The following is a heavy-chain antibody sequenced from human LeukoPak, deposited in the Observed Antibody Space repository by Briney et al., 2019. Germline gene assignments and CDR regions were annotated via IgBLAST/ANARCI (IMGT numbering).Heavy chain of an antibody. Sequence: GGSLRLSCAASGFTFSSYWMSWVRQAPGKGLERVANIKQDGSEKYYVDSVKGRLTISRDNAKNSLYLQMNSLRAEDTAVYYCAREVAGTGGYYFDYWGQGTLVTVSS. CDR1: GFTFSSYW. V-gene: IGHV3-7*03. J-gene: IGHJ4*02. CDR3: AREVAGTGGYYFDY. CDR2: IKQDGSEK. D-gene: IGHD6-13*01.